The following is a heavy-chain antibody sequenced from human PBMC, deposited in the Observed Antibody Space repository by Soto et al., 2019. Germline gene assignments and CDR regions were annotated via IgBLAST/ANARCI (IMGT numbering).Heavy chain of an antibody. Sequence: QVQLVESGGGLVKPGGSLRLSCAASGFTFSDFYMSWIRQAPGKGLEWLSYISGSGTTINYADSVKGRFAISRDNAKDSLFLQMSSLSADDTAVYYCARGVLLWFGSQFDDWGQGTLVTVSS. J-gene: IGHJ4*02. D-gene: IGHD3-10*01. CDR3: ARGVLLWFGSQFDD. CDR2: ISGSGTTI. CDR1: GFTFSDFY. V-gene: IGHV3-11*01.